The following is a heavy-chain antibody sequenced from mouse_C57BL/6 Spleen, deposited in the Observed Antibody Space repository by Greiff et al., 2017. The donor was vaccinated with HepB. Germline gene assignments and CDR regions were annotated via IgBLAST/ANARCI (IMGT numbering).Heavy chain of an antibody. CDR2: IDPNSGGT. D-gene: IGHD4-1*01. V-gene: IGHV1-72*01. J-gene: IGHJ2*01. Sequence: QVQLKQPGAELVKPGASVKLSCKASGYTFTSYWMHWVKQRPGRGLEWIGRIDPNSGGTKYNEKFKSKATLTVDKPSSTAYMQLSSLTSEDSAVYYCSREANWADFDYWGQGTTLTGSS. CDR1: GYTFTSYW. CDR3: SREANWADFDY.